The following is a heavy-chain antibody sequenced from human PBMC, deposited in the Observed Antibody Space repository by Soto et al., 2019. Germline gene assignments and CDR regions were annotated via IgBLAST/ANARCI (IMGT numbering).Heavy chain of an antibody. D-gene: IGHD3-10*01. CDR3: ARVIRGAYYNSPLDT. V-gene: IGHV1-2*02. J-gene: IGHJ5*02. Sequence: ASLAVTCEACLYTFTGYFMRCVRQAPGQGLEWMGWINPYSGGADYAQSFQGRVTMTRDTSISTVYMELSRLRFDDTAVYYCARVIRGAYYNSPLDTWGQGSVVTVSS. CDR1: LYTFTGYF. CDR2: INPYSGGA.